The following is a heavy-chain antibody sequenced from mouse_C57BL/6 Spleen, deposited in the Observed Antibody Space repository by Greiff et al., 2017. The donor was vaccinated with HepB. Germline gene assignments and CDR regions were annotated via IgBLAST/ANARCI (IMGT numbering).Heavy chain of an antibody. Sequence: EVQLQQSGPELVKPGASVKIPCKASGYTFTDYNMDWVKQSHGKSLEWIGDINPNNGGTIYNQKFKDKATLTVDKSSSTAYMELRSLTSEDTAVYYCARSTVVRYYFDYWGQGTTLTVSS. D-gene: IGHD1-1*01. CDR3: ARSTVVRYYFDY. CDR2: INPNNGGT. CDR1: GYTFTDYN. V-gene: IGHV1-18*01. J-gene: IGHJ2*01.